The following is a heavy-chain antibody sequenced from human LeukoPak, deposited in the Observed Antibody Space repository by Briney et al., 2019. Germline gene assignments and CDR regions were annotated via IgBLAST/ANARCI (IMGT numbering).Heavy chain of an antibody. J-gene: IGHJ5*02. D-gene: IGHD6-25*01. CDR2: INPNSGDT. Sequence: ASVKVSCKASGYTFTGYYLHWVRQAPGQGLEWMGWINPNSGDTNYAQKFQGRVTMTSYTSISTAYMELSRLRSDDTAVYYCARQLDIAASGVWFDPWGQGTLLTVSS. V-gene: IGHV1-2*02. CDR1: GYTFTGYY. CDR3: ARQLDIAASGVWFDP.